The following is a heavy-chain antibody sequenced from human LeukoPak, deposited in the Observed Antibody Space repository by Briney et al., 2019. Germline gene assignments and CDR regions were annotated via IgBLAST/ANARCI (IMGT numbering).Heavy chain of an antibody. Sequence: LPGRSLRLSCAASGFTFSSYGMHWVRQAPGKGLEWVAVISYDGSNKYYADSVKGRFTISRDNSKNTLYLQMNSLRAEDTAVYYCAKGRYSGYDFGYWGQGTLVTVSS. D-gene: IGHD5-12*01. CDR3: AKGRYSGYDFGY. V-gene: IGHV3-30*18. CDR1: GFTFSSYG. J-gene: IGHJ4*02. CDR2: ISYDGSNK.